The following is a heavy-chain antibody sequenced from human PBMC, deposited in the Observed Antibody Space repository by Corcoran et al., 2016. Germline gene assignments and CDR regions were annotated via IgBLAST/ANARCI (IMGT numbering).Heavy chain of an antibody. D-gene: IGHD6-13*01. J-gene: IGHJ4*02. V-gene: IGHV4-4*07. Sequence: QVQLQESGPGLVKPSETLSLTCTVSGGSISSYYWSWIRQPAGKGLEWIGRIYTSGSTNYNPSLKSRVTMSVDKSKNQFSLKLRAVTAADTAVYYCAREGGSSWNPADLWGQGTLVTVSS. CDR2: IYTSGST. CDR3: AREGGSSWNPADL. CDR1: GGSISSYY.